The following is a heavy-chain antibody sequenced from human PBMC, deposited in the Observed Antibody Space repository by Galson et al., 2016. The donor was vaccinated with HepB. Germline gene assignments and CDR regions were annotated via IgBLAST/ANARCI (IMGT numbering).Heavy chain of an antibody. V-gene: IGHV3-48*02. J-gene: IGHJ6*02. CDR2: ISSGSSTI. D-gene: IGHD1-1*01. Sequence: SLRLSCAASGFTFSSYSMNWVRQAPGKGLEWVSYISSGSSTIFYADSVKGRFTISRDRGKNSLFLQMNSLREEDKAVYYCARGNNWNDASPWGHYYYGMDVWGQGATVTVSS. CDR3: ARGNNWNDASPWGHYYYGMDV. CDR1: GFTFSSYS.